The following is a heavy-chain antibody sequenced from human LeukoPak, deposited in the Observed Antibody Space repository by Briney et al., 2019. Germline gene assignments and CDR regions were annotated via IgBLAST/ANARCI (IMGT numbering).Heavy chain of an antibody. CDR3: AKHFWEDGYCTGGVSGNDY. Sequence: PGGSLRLSCAASGFTFSSYAMSWVRQAPGKGLEWVSAISGSGGSTYYADSVKGRFTISRDNSKNTLYLQINSLRAEHTAVYYCAKHFWEDGYCTGGVSGNDYWGQGTLVTVSS. CDR2: ISGSGGST. V-gene: IGHV3-23*01. D-gene: IGHD2-8*02. CDR1: GFTFSSYA. J-gene: IGHJ4*02.